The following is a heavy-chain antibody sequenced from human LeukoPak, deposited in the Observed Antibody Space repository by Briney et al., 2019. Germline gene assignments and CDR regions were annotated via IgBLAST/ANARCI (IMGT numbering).Heavy chain of an antibody. CDR1: GGSISHYY. V-gene: IGHV4-59*01. Sequence: SETLSLTCTVSGGSISHYYWSWIRQSPGKGLEWIGYIYYSGSTNYNPSLKSRVTISEDTSKNQFSLKLSSVTAADTAVYYCARVPYSSSSYFDYWGQGTLVTVSS. CDR2: IYYSGST. D-gene: IGHD6-6*01. J-gene: IGHJ4*02. CDR3: ARVPYSSSSYFDY.